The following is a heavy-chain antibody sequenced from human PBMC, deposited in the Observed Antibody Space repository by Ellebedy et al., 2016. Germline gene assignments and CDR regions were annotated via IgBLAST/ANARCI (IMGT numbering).Heavy chain of an antibody. D-gene: IGHD5-18*01. Sequence: ASVKVSCXASGYTFTGYYMHWVRQAPGQGLEWMGWINPNSGGTNYAQKFQGRVTMTRDTSISTAYMELSRLRSDDTAVYYCASTAGDTAMALPVFDYWGQGTLVTVSS. CDR1: GYTFTGYY. CDR3: ASTAGDTAMALPVFDY. J-gene: IGHJ4*02. CDR2: INPNSGGT. V-gene: IGHV1-2*02.